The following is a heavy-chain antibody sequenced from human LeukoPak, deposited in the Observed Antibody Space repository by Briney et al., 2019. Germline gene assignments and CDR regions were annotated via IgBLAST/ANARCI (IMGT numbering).Heavy chain of an antibody. CDR3: ARKLYYYHSGGSVGHAGWFDP. J-gene: IGHJ5*02. D-gene: IGHD3-22*01. V-gene: IGHV3-7*05. CDR2: IKQDGSEE. CDR1: GFSISTYW. Sequence: GGSLRLSCAASGFSISTYWMTWVRQAPGKGLEWVANIKQDGSEEYYVDSVKGRFTISRDNAKNSLFLQVNSLRAEDTAVYYCARKLYYYHSGGSVGHAGWFDPWGQGTLVTVSS.